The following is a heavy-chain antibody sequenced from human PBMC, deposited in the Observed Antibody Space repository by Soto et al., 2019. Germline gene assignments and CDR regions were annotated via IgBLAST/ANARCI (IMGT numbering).Heavy chain of an antibody. CDR1: GYTFTSYY. CDR2: INPSGGST. V-gene: IGHV1-46*03. J-gene: IGHJ4*02. CDR3: ARVHCSGGSCLRFYY. Sequence: ASVKVSCKASGYTFTSYYMHWVRQAPGQGLEWMGIINPSGGSTSYAQKFQGRVTMTRDTSTSTVYMELSSLRSEDTAVYYCARVHCSGGSCLRFYYWGQGSLVTVSS. D-gene: IGHD2-15*01.